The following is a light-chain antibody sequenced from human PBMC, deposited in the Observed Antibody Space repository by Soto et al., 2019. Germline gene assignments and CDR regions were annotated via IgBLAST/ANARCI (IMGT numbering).Light chain of an antibody. Sequence: EILLTQSPGTLSLSPGETATLSCRASQSVSSSYLAWYQQKPGQAPRLLIYGASSRATGIPDRFSGSESGTDFTLTISRLEPEDFAVYYCQQYGRSPYTFGQGTKVDIK. J-gene: IGKJ2*01. CDR2: GAS. CDR3: QQYGRSPYT. CDR1: QSVSSSY. V-gene: IGKV3-20*01.